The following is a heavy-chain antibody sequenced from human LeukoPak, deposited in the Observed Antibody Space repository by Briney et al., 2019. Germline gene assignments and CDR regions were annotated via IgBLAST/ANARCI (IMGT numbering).Heavy chain of an antibody. J-gene: IGHJ3*02. CDR2: ISGSGGST. CDR1: GFTFSSYA. Sequence: HTGGSLRLSCAASGFTFSSYAMIWVRQAPGRGLEWVSAISGSGGSTYYADSVKGRFTISSDNSKNTLYLQMNSLRAADTVVYYRAQGPHTFXYXXXXMDXFDIWGXGTMVTV. CDR3: AQGPHTFXYXXXXMDXFDI. D-gene: IGHD1-14*01. V-gene: IGHV3-23*01.